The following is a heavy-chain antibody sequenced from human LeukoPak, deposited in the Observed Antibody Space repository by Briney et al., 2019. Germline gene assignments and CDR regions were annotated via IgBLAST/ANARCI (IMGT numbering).Heavy chain of an antibody. Sequence: GGSLRLSCAASGFTFSNAWMSWVRQAPGKGLEWVGRIKSKTDGGTTDYAAPVKGRFTISRDDSKNTLYLQMNSLKTEDTAVYYCTTTYYYGSGNGEFADHWGQGTLVTVSS. CDR3: TTTYYYGSGNGEFADH. V-gene: IGHV3-15*01. J-gene: IGHJ5*02. D-gene: IGHD3-10*01. CDR1: GFTFSNAW. CDR2: IKSKTDGGTT.